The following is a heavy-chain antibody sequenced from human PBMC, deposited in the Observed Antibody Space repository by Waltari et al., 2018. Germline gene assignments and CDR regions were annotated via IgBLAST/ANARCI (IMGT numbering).Heavy chain of an antibody. CDR2: ISSSSITI. Sequence: EVQLVESGGGLVQPGGSLRLSCAASGFTFSSYSMTWVRQAPGKGLEWVSYISSSSITIYYADSVKGRFTISRDNAKNSLYLQMNSLRAEDTAVYYCARDITTFWSGYYGFDYWGQGTLVTVSS. CDR1: GFTFSSYS. D-gene: IGHD3-3*01. V-gene: IGHV3-48*04. J-gene: IGHJ4*02. CDR3: ARDITTFWSGYYGFDY.